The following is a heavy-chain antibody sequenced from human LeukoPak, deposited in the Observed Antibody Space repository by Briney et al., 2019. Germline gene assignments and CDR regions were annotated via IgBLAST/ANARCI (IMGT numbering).Heavy chain of an antibody. CDR1: GGSFSGYY. J-gene: IGHJ5*02. V-gene: IGHV4-34*01. CDR3: ARGRWRFGELLRTYPLLS. Sequence: SETLSLTCAVYGGSFSGYYRSWIRQPPGKGLEWIGEINHSGSTNYNPSLKSRVTISVDTSKNQFSLKLSSVTAADTAVYYCARGRWRFGELLRTYPLLSWGQGTLVTVSS. CDR2: INHSGST. D-gene: IGHD3-10*01.